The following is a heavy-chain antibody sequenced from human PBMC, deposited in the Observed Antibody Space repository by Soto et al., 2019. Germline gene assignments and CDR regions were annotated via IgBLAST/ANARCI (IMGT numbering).Heavy chain of an antibody. CDR3: ARNTFSHYYGLDV. CDR1: GYTFTSYG. Sequence: ASVKVSFKASGYTFTSYGITWVRQAPGQGLEWMGWISSHSVKASNAQKFEGRLTMTTDTSTTTAYMELRGLRSDDTAVYYCARNTFSHYYGLDVWGQGTSVTVSS. V-gene: IGHV1-18*01. J-gene: IGHJ6*02. CDR2: ISSHSVKA. D-gene: IGHD3-16*01.